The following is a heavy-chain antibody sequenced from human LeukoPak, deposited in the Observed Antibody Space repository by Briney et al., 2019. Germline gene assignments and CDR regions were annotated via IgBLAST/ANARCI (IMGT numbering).Heavy chain of an antibody. Sequence: GASVKVSCKASGGIFSSYGIGWVRQDRGQGLEWVGGIIPLFGTADYAQKFQGRVTITADEPTSTAYMELRSLRSEDTAVYYCARGFWSGYLHNYYMDVWGKGTTVIVSS. CDR3: ARGFWSGYLHNYYMDV. V-gene: IGHV1-69*13. CDR2: IIPLFGTA. D-gene: IGHD3-3*01. CDR1: GGIFSSYG. J-gene: IGHJ6*03.